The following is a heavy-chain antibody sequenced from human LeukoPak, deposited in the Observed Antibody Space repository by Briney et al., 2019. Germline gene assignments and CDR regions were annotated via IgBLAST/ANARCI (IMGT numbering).Heavy chain of an antibody. CDR2: ITPILGIT. D-gene: IGHD2-15*01. CDR1: GGTFTNYA. CDR3: ARALRGGDYSADY. J-gene: IGHJ4*02. Sequence: SVKVSCKASGGTFTNYAISWVRQAPGQGLEWMGRITPILGITHYAQNFQGRVTITADKSASTAYMELSSLTSDDTAIYYCARALRGGDYSADYWGQGTLVTVSS. V-gene: IGHV1-69*04.